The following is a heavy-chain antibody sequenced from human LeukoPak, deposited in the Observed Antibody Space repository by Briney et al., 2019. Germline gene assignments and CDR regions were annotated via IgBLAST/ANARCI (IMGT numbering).Heavy chain of an antibody. CDR3: ARGPPPDLDC. CDR2: IYTSGST. V-gene: IGHV4-4*07. Sequence: SETLSLTCTVSGGSISNYYWSWIRQPAGKGLEWVGRIYTSGSTDYNPSLKSRVTMSVDTSKNQFSLNLRSVTAADTAVYYCARGPPPDLDCWGQGTLVTVSS. J-gene: IGHJ4*02. CDR1: GGSISNYY.